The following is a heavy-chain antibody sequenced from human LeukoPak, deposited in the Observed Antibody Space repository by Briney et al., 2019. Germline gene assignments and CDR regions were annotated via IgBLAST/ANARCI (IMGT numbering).Heavy chain of an antibody. CDR1: GGTSSSYA. Sequence: ASVKVSCKASGGTSSSYAISWVRQAPGQGLEWMGGIIPIFGTANYAQKFQGRVTMTRDTSTSTVYMELSSLRSEDTAVYYCARNYGDYGEYYFDYWGQGTLVTVSS. D-gene: IGHD4-17*01. V-gene: IGHV1-69*05. CDR2: IIPIFGTA. CDR3: ARNYGDYGEYYFDY. J-gene: IGHJ4*02.